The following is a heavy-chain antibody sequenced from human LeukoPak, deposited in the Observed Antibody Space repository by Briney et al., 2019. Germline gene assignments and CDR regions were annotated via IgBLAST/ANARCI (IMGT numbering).Heavy chain of an antibody. CDR2: IKQDGSEK. CDR1: GFIFSTYW. V-gene: IGHV3-7*01. D-gene: IGHD2-8*01. Sequence: PGGSLRLSCAASGFIFSTYWMSWVRQAPGKGLEWVANIKQDGSEKYYVDSVKGRFTISRDNAKNSLYLQMNSLRAEDTAVHYCAREGYYKVDYWGQGTLVTASS. CDR3: AREGYYKVDY. J-gene: IGHJ4*02.